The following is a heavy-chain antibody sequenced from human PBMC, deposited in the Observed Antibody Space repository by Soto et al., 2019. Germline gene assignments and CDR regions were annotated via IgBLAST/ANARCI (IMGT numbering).Heavy chain of an antibody. V-gene: IGHV4-39*01. CDR2: IYYSGST. CDR3: ARSGGSAGGYYYYGMDV. J-gene: IGHJ6*02. CDR1: GGSISSSSFH. Sequence: PSETLSLTCTVSGGSISSSSFHWGWIRQPPGKGLEWIGSIYYSGSTYYSPSLKSRVTISVDTSKNQFSLKLSSVTAADTAVYYCARSGGSAGGYYYYGMDVWGQGTTVTVSS. D-gene: IGHD6-19*01.